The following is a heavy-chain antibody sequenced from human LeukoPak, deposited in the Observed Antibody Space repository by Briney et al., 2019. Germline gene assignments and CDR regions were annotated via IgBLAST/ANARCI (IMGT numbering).Heavy chain of an antibody. CDR1: GFTFSSYA. Sequence: GGSLRLSCGASGFTFSSYAMYWVRQAPGKGLEWVAVISYDGSDKFYADSVKGRFTISRDSSKNTLYLQMNSLRPEDTAVYYCARARPSMWIDYWGQGTLVTVSS. CDR3: ARARPSMWIDY. D-gene: IGHD5-12*01. CDR2: ISYDGSDK. J-gene: IGHJ4*02. V-gene: IGHV3-30*04.